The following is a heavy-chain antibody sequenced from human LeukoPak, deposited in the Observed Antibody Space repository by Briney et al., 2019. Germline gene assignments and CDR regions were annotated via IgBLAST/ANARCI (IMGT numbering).Heavy chain of an antibody. Sequence: GGSLRLSCAASGFTFSSDGMSWVRQAPGKGLEWVSTTSGSGGGTYYADSVKGRFTSSRDKSKNTLYLQMNSLRAEDTAVYYCAKRDGSGSYYFDCWGQGTLVSVSS. CDR2: TSGSGGGT. V-gene: IGHV3-23*01. J-gene: IGHJ4*02. D-gene: IGHD3-22*01. CDR3: AKRDGSGSYYFDC. CDR1: GFTFSSDG.